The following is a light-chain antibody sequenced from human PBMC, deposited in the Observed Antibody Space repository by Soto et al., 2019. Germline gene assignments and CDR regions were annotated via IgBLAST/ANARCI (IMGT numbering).Light chain of an antibody. Sequence: EVVLTHSPGTLSLSPGERASLSFSASQSVSNSFLAWYQQKAGQSPRLLIYAASARAIGIPDRFSGSGSGTDFTLTISRLEPEDFAVYYCQQYGHSPRTFGQGTKVDI. J-gene: IGKJ1*01. CDR1: QSVSNSF. CDR3: QQYGHSPRT. V-gene: IGKV3-20*01. CDR2: AAS.